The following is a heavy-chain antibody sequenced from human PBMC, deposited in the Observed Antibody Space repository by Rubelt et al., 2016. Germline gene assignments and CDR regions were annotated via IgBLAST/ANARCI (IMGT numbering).Heavy chain of an antibody. CDR3: ARERWLNFDY. J-gene: IGHJ4*02. CDR2: TYYRSKWYR. CDR1: GDSVSSKSAA. Sequence: QVHLQQSGPGLVKPSQTLSLTCAISGDSVSSKSAAWNWIRPSPSRGLEWLGRTYYRSKWYRDYALSVKSRITFNPGTSKNQFYLQLNSGTPEDTATYYCARERWLNFDYWGQGTLVTVSS. D-gene: IGHD4-23*01. V-gene: IGHV6-1*01.